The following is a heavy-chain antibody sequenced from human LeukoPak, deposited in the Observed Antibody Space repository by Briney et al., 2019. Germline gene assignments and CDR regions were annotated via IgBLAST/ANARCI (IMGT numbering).Heavy chain of an antibody. Sequence: KPGGSLTLSCAASGFTFKNAWMSWVRPAPGKGLEWVGHIENKAHGGTTDYAAPVKDRFTIPRDDSKNTLYLQMNSLKTGDTAVYYCTTILFDDGDYFDYWGQRTLGTVSS. CDR2: IENKAHGGTT. D-gene: IGHD4-17*01. CDR3: TTILFDDGDYFDY. J-gene: IGHJ4*02. V-gene: IGHV3-15*04. CDR1: GFTFKNAW.